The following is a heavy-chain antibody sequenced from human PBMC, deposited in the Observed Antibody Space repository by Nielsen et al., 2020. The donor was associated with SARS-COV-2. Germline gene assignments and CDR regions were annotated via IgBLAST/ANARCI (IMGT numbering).Heavy chain of an antibody. CDR2: ISGSGGST. CDR3: ARDAYGDLIYGMDV. D-gene: IGHD4-17*01. Sequence: GESLKISCAASGFTFSSYAMSWVRQAPGKGLEWVSAISGSGGSTYYADSVKGRFTISRDNSKNTLYLQMNSLRAEDTAVYYCARDAYGDLIYGMDVWGRGTTVTVSS. V-gene: IGHV3-23*01. CDR1: GFTFSSYA. J-gene: IGHJ6*02.